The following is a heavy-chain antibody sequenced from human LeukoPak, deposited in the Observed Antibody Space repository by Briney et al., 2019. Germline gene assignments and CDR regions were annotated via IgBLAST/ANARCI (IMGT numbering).Heavy chain of an antibody. CDR2: ISGDGGST. V-gene: IGHV3-43*02. CDR3: AKEGYSYGYYYYYYMDV. Sequence: GGSLRLSCAASGFTFSSYAMSWVRQAPGKGLEWVSLISGDGGSTYYADSVKGRFTISRDNSKNSLYLQMNSLRTEDTALYYCAKEGYSYGYYYYYYMDVWGKGTTVTVSS. J-gene: IGHJ6*03. D-gene: IGHD5-18*01. CDR1: GFTFSSYA.